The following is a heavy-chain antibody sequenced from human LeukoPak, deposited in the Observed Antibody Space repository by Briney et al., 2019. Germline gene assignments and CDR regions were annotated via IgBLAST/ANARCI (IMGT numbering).Heavy chain of an antibody. J-gene: IGHJ3*02. CDR2: IYPADSDT. Sequence: GESLKISCKGSEYSFTNYWIGWVRQMPGKGLEWMGIIYPADSDTRYSPSFQGQVTISADKSINIAYLQWSSLKASDSAMYYCARGGTYWDAFDIWGQGTLVTVSS. V-gene: IGHV5-51*01. CDR1: EYSFTNYW. CDR3: ARGGTYWDAFDI. D-gene: IGHD1-26*01.